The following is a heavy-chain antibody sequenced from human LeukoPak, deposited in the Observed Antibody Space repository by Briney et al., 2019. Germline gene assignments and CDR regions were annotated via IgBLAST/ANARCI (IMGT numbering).Heavy chain of an antibody. V-gene: IGHV4-39*07. CDR1: GDSISSSTYQ. CDR3: AREGGLRYFDWLFDYFDY. Sequence: SETLSLTCTVFGDSISSSTYQWGWIRQPPGKGLEWIGEINHSGSTNYNPSLKSRVTISVDTSKNQFSLKLSSVTAADTAVYYCAREGGLRYFDWLFDYFDYWGQGTLVTVSS. J-gene: IGHJ4*02. CDR2: INHSGST. D-gene: IGHD3-9*01.